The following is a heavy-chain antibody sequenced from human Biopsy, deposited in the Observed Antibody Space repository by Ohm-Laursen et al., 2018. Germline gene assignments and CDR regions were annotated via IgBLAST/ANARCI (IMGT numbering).Heavy chain of an antibody. CDR1: GYTFTSYY. CDR3: ARGPRGLVVITTTALYFDY. V-gene: IGHV1-46*01. Sequence: SVKVSCKASGYTFTSYYLHWVRQAPGQGLEWMGRINPNNDNTAYAQKFQGRITTTKDTSTSTVYMDLSSLTFDDSAVYYCARGPRGLVVITTTALYFDYWGQGNLVTVSS. D-gene: IGHD3-22*01. CDR2: INPNNDNT. J-gene: IGHJ4*02.